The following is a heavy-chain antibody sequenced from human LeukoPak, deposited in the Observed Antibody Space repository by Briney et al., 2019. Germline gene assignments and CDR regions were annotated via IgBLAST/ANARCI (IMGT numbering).Heavy chain of an antibody. D-gene: IGHD2-2*01. V-gene: IGHV3-23*01. CDR1: GFTFSSYA. CDR3: AKGGLVPATALYYFDY. J-gene: IGHJ4*02. Sequence: GGSLRLSCAASGFTFSSYAMSWARQAPGKGLEWVSAISGSGGSTYYADSVKGRFTISRDNSKNTLYLQTNSLRAEDTAVYYCAKGGLVPATALYYFDYWGQGTLVTVSS. CDR2: ISGSGGST.